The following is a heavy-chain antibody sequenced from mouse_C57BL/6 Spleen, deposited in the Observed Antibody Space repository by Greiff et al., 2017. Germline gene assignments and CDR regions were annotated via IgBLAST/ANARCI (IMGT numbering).Heavy chain of an antibody. Sequence: QVQLQQSGAELVRPGTSVKVSCKASGYAFTTYLIEWVKQRPGQGLEWIGVINPGSGDTNYNEKFKGQATLTADKSSSTAYMQLSSLTSEDSAVYFCARKTTVGEDYWGQGTTLTVSS. CDR1: GYAFTTYL. CDR3: ARKTTVGEDY. J-gene: IGHJ2*01. V-gene: IGHV1-54*01. CDR2: INPGSGDT. D-gene: IGHD1-1*01.